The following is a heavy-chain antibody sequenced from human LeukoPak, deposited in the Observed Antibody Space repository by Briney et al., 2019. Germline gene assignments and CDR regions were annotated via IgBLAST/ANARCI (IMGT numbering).Heavy chain of an antibody. CDR2: IYPGDSDT. Sequence: GESLKISCKGSGYSFTSYWIGWVRQMPGKGLEWIGIIYPGDSDTRYSPSFQGQVTISADKSISTAYLQWSSLKGSDTAMYYCARHTGLGYCSSTSCYDAFDIWGQGTMVTVSS. CDR1: GYSFTSYW. V-gene: IGHV5-51*01. D-gene: IGHD2-2*01. CDR3: ARHTGLGYCSSTSCYDAFDI. J-gene: IGHJ3*02.